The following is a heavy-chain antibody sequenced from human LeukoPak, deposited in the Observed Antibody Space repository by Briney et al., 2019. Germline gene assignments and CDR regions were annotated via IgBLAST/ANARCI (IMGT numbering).Heavy chain of an antibody. Sequence: SETLSLTCTVSGGTINSGGYYWSWIRQHPGNGLEWIGYIYYSGSTYYHPSLKSRVTISVDTSKNQFSLKLSSVTAADTAVYYCARANYYDSSGYYYFDSWGQGTLVTVSS. J-gene: IGHJ4*02. D-gene: IGHD3-22*01. V-gene: IGHV4-31*03. CDR1: GGTINSGGYY. CDR2: IYYSGST. CDR3: ARANYYDSSGYYYFDS.